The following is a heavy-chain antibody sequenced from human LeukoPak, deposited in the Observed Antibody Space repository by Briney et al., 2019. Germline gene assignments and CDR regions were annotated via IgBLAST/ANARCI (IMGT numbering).Heavy chain of an antibody. D-gene: IGHD3-10*01. Sequence: GGSLRLSCAASGFTFSSYAMSWVRQAPGKGLEWVSAISGSGGSTYYADSVKGRSTISRDNSKNTLYLQMNSLRAEDTAVYYCAKLVRGVVVPYYDYWGQGTLVTVSS. J-gene: IGHJ4*02. CDR1: GFTFSSYA. CDR2: ISGSGGST. CDR3: AKLVRGVVVPYYDY. V-gene: IGHV3-23*01.